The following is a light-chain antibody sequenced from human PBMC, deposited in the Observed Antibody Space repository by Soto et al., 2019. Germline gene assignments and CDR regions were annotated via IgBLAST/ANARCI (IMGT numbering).Light chain of an antibody. Sequence: EIVMTQSPATLSLSPGERATLSCRASQSVSSSYLAWYQQKPGQAPRLLIYGASSRATGIPDRFSGSGSGTDFTLTISSLQSEDFAVYYCQQYNNWLITFGQGTRLEN. CDR2: GAS. CDR3: QQYNNWLIT. CDR1: QSVSSSY. J-gene: IGKJ5*01. V-gene: IGKV3D-15*01.